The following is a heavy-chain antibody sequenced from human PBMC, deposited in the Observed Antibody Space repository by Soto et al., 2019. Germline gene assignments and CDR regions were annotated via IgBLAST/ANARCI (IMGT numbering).Heavy chain of an antibody. CDR2: ISYDGSNK. Sequence: QVQLVESGGGVVQPGRSLRLSCAASGFIFRNYGMHWVRQTPGKGLEWVATISYDGSNKYYRDSVKGRFTISRDNSRNTLSLHMNSLSTEDTAVYYCAKDPRDHGDYVYCFDSWGQGTLVTVSS. J-gene: IGHJ4*02. CDR3: AKDPRDHGDYVYCFDS. V-gene: IGHV3-30*18. D-gene: IGHD4-17*01. CDR1: GFIFRNYG.